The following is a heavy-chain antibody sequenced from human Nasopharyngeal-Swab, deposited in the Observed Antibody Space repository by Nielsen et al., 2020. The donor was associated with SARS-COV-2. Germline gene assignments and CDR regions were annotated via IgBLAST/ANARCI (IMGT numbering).Heavy chain of an antibody. Sequence: TLSLTCTVSGGSISSSSYYWGWIRQPPGKALEWLARIDWDDDKYYSTSLKTRLTISKDTSKNQVVLTMTNMDPVDTATYYCARMPAAVAAIDYWGQGTLVTVSS. CDR2: IDWDDDK. V-gene: IGHV2-70*11. CDR3: ARMPAAVAAIDY. J-gene: IGHJ4*02. CDR1: GGSISSSSYY. D-gene: IGHD2-15*01.